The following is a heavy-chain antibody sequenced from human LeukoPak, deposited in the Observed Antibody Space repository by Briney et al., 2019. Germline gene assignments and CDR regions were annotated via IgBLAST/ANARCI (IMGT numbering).Heavy chain of an antibody. D-gene: IGHD6-19*01. CDR2: INPNSGGT. J-gene: IGHJ4*02. Sequence: ASVKVSCKASGYSFSGYYMHWVRQAPGQGLEGVGWINPNSGGTNYAQKFQGRVTMTRDTSISTAYMELSGLRSDDTAVYYCARSEWLVRENDYWGQGTLVTVSS. CDR3: ARSEWLVRENDY. CDR1: GYSFSGYY. V-gene: IGHV1-2*02.